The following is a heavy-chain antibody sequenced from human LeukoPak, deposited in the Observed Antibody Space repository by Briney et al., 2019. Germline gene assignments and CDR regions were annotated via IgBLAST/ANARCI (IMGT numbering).Heavy chain of an antibody. CDR1: GYTFTAYY. V-gene: IGHV1-2*02. Sequence: ASVKVSCKASGYTFTAYYMRWVRQAPGQGLEWMGWINPNSGGTNYAQKFQGRVTMTRDTSISTAYMELSRLRSDDTAVYYCARRPYSSAIDYWGQGTLVTVSS. D-gene: IGHD6-25*01. CDR3: ARRPYSSAIDY. J-gene: IGHJ4*02. CDR2: INPNSGGT.